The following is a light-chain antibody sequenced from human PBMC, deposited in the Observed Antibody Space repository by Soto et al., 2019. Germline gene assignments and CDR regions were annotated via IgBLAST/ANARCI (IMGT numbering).Light chain of an antibody. CDR1: SSDVGVYNC. CDR2: DVT. J-gene: IGLJ2*01. V-gene: IGLV2-11*01. CDR3: CSYAGRYTLVI. Sequence: ALTQPRSVSGSPGQSVTISCTGTSSDVGVYNCVSWYQQHPGKAPKLIIYDVTKRPSGVPDRFSGSKSGNTASLTISGLQTGDEADYYCCSYAGRYTLVIFGGGTKLTVL.